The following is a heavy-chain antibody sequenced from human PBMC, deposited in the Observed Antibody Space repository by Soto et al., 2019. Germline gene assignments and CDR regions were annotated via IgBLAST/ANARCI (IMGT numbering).Heavy chain of an antibody. CDR2: INSDGSST. D-gene: IGHD2-2*01. Sequence: LRLSCAASGFTFSSYWMHWVRQAPGKGLVWVSRINSDGSSTSYADSVKGRFTISRDNAKNTLYLQMNSLRAEDTAVYYCARDASLVVEEIYYYYYGMDVWGQGTTVTV. V-gene: IGHV3-74*01. CDR1: GFTFSSYW. J-gene: IGHJ6*02. CDR3: ARDASLVVEEIYYYYYGMDV.